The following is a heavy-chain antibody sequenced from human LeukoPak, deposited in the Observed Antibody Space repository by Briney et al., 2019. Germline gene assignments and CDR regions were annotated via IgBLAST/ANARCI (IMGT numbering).Heavy chain of an antibody. CDR3: AKASHYYGMDV. J-gene: IGHJ6*02. Sequence: GGSLRLSCAASGFTFDDYAMHWVRQAPGKGLEWVSGISWNSGSIGYADSVKGRFTISRDNAKNSLYLQMNSLRAEDTALYYCAKASHYYGMDVWGQGNTVTVSS. D-gene: IGHD3-9*01. CDR2: ISWNSGSI. V-gene: IGHV3-9*01. CDR1: GFTFDDYA.